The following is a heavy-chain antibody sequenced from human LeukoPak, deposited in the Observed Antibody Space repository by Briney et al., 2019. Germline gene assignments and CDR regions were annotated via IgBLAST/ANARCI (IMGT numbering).Heavy chain of an antibody. Sequence: GGSLRLSCAASGFTFNRSWMNWVRQAPGKGLEWVANMDPSGSQKRYVDSEEGRFTISKDNPGASLYLDMHSLRAEDTAIYYCAIWTSGNYWGQGTLVTVSS. CDR2: MDPSGSQK. V-gene: IGHV3-7*01. J-gene: IGHJ4*02. CDR3: AIWTSGNY. CDR1: GFTFNRSW. D-gene: IGHD1-1*01.